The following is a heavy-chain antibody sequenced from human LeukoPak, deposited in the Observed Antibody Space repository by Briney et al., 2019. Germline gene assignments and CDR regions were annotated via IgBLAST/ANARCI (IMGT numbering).Heavy chain of an antibody. D-gene: IGHD6-6*01. Sequence: PSETLSLTCTVSGGSISSYYWSWIRQPPGKGLEWIGYIYYSGSTNYNPSLKSRVTISVDTSKNQFSLKLSSVTAADTAVYYCASAYSSSSPNFDYWGQGTLVTVSS. J-gene: IGHJ4*02. V-gene: IGHV4-59*08. CDR3: ASAYSSSSPNFDY. CDR1: GGSISSYY. CDR2: IYYSGST.